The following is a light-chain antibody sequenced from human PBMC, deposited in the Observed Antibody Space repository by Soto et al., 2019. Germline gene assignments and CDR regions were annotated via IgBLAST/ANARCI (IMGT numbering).Light chain of an antibody. CDR2: KAS. J-gene: IGKJ4*01. CDR1: QSISTW. Sequence: DIQMTQSPSTLSASVGDRVTITCRASQSISTWLAWFQQKPGKAPNLLIYKASSLESGVPSRFGGSGSGTEFTLTISTLQPDDFATYYCQQYNSSPLTFGGGTKVEIK. CDR3: QQYNSSPLT. V-gene: IGKV1-5*03.